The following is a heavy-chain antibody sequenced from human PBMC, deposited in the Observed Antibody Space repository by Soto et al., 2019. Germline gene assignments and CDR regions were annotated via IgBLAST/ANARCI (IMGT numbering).Heavy chain of an antibody. V-gene: IGHV1-18*01. Sequence: ASVKVSCKASGYTFTIYGISWVRQAPGQGFEWMGWISAYNGNTNYAQKLQGRVTMTTDTSTSTAYMELRSLRSDDTAVYYCARDSAFYYDSSGYSSSALFDYWGQGTLVTVSS. CDR3: ARDSAFYYDSSGYSSSALFDY. CDR2: ISAYNGNT. J-gene: IGHJ4*02. CDR1: GYTFTIYG. D-gene: IGHD3-22*01.